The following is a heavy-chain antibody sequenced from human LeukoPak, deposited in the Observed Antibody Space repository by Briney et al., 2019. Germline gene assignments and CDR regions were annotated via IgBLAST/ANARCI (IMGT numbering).Heavy chain of an antibody. CDR2: IRYDGSNK. CDR1: GFTFSSYG. CDR3: AKVPGIAVAGTRKYYMDV. D-gene: IGHD6-19*01. J-gene: IGHJ6*03. V-gene: IGHV3-30*02. Sequence: GGSLRLSCAASGFTFSSYGMHWVRQAPGKGLEWVAFIRYDGSNKYYADSVKGRFTISRDNSKNTLYLQMNSLRAEDTAVYYCAKVPGIAVAGTRKYYMDVWGKGTTVTISS.